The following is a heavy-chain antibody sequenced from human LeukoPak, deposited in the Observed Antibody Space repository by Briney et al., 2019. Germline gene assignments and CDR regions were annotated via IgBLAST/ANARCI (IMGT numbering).Heavy chain of an antibody. V-gene: IGHV3-30-3*01. Sequence: GSLRLSCAASGFTFSSYAMHWVRQAPGKGLEWVAVISYDGSNKYYADSVKGRFTISRDNSKNTLYLQMNSLRAEDTAVYYCAKGYPIDDYWGQGTLVTVSS. CDR2: ISYDGSNK. D-gene: IGHD1-14*01. CDR3: AKGYPIDDY. J-gene: IGHJ4*02. CDR1: GFTFSSYA.